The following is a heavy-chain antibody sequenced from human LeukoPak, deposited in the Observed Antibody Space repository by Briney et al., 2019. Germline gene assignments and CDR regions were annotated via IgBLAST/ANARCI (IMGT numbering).Heavy chain of an antibody. Sequence: SVKVSCKASGGTFSSYAISWVRQAPGQGLEWMGRIIPILGIANYAQKFQGRVTITADKSTSTAYMELSSLRSEDTAVYYCARVKYGSGSYSDYWGQGTLVTVSS. D-gene: IGHD3-10*01. V-gene: IGHV1-69*04. CDR1: GGTFSSYA. J-gene: IGHJ4*02. CDR3: ARVKYGSGSYSDY. CDR2: IIPILGIA.